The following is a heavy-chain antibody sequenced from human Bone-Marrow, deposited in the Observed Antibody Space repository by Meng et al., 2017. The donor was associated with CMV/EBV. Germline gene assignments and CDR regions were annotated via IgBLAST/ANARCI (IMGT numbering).Heavy chain of an antibody. V-gene: IGHV4-59*01. J-gene: IGHJ4*02. Sequence: GPLRLSCTVSGGSISSYYWSWIRQPPGKGLEWIGYIYYSGSTNYNPSLKSRVTISVDTSKNQFSLKLSSVTAADTAVYYCARELYYYDSSGYFDYWGQGTLVTVSS. CDR1: GGSISSYY. D-gene: IGHD3-22*01. CDR3: ARELYYYDSSGYFDY. CDR2: IYYSGST.